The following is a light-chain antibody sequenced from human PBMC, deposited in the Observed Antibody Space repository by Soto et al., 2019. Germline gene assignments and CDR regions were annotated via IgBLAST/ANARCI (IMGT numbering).Light chain of an antibody. J-gene: IGLJ1*01. Sequence: QSALTHPASVSGSPGQSITISCTGTRSDVGGYNYVSWYQQHPGETPKLMIYDVSNRPSGVSNRFSGSKSGNTASLTISGLQADDDADYYCSSYTNSNTLVFGTGTKVTVL. V-gene: IGLV2-14*01. CDR1: RSDVGGYNY. CDR3: SSYTNSNTLV. CDR2: DVS.